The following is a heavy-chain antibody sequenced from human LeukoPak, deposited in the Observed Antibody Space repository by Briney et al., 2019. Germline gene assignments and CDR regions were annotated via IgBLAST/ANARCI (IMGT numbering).Heavy chain of an antibody. D-gene: IGHD2-2*01. J-gene: IGHJ6*03. CDR2: IIPIFGTA. CDR1: GGTFSSYA. Sequence: SVKVSCKASGGTFSSYAISWVRQAPGQGLEWMGGIIPIFGTANYAQKFQGRVTITADKSTSTAYMELSSLRSEDTAVYYCARDSVPAAYYYYYYYMDVWGKGTTVTVSS. V-gene: IGHV1-69*06. CDR3: ARDSVPAAYYYYYYYMDV.